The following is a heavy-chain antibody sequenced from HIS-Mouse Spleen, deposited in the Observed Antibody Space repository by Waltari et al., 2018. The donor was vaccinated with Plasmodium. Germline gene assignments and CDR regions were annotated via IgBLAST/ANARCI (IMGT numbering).Heavy chain of an antibody. CDR1: GITFSSYS. D-gene: IGHD1-7*01. Sequence: EVQLVESGGGLVKPGGSLRLSCAASGITFSSYSMNWVRQAPGKGLEWVSSISSSSYKYYADSVKGRFTISRDNAKNSLYLQMNSLRAEDTAVYYCARDHNWNYDYWGQGTLVTVSS. J-gene: IGHJ4*02. CDR2: ISSSSYK. V-gene: IGHV3-21*01. CDR3: ARDHNWNYDY.